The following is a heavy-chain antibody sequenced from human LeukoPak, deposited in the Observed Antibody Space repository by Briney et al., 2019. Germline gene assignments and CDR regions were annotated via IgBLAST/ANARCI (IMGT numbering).Heavy chain of an antibody. Sequence: GVSLRLYCAASGFTFSTYAMSWVRQAPVKGLEWVSALSGSGGSTYYADYVKCRFTISRDNSKNTLYLQMNSLRAEDTAVYYCAKVRYCSSTSCYYFNYWGQGTLVTVSS. D-gene: IGHD2-2*01. CDR3: AKVRYCSSTSCYYFNY. V-gene: IGHV3-23*01. CDR1: GFTFSTYA. CDR2: LSGSGGST. J-gene: IGHJ4*02.